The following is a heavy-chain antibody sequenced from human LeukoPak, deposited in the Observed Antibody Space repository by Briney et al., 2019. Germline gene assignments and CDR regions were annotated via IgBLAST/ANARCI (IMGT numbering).Heavy chain of an antibody. J-gene: IGHJ3*02. CDR2: IKQDGSEK. Sequence: GGSLRLSCAASGFTFSSYWMSWVRQAPGKGLEWVANIKQDGSEKYYVDSVKGRFTISRDNAKNSLHLQMNSLRAEDTAVYYCARAVMTTVTAFDIWGQGTMVTVSS. V-gene: IGHV3-7*01. CDR3: ARAVMTTVTAFDI. CDR1: GFTFSSYW. D-gene: IGHD4-17*01.